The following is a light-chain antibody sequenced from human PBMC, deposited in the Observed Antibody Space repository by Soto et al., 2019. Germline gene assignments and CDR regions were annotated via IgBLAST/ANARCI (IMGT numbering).Light chain of an antibody. J-gene: IGKJ4*01. CDR3: QQSYSIPLT. CDR1: QSISST. Sequence: DIQMTQSPSSLSASVGDRVTITCRASQSISSTLNWYQQKPGKAPKLLIYTASSLQSGVPSRFSGSGSGTDFTLTISSLQPEDSATYYCQQSYSIPLTFGGGTKVETK. CDR2: TAS. V-gene: IGKV1-39*01.